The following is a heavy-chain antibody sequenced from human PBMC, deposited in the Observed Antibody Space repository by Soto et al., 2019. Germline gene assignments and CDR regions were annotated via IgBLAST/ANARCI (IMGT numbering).Heavy chain of an antibody. CDR2: IYFTGTT. CDR1: NGSISNGDYY. CDR3: ARLYWSYYASSGYLDQ. D-gene: IGHD3-22*01. V-gene: IGHV4-30-4*01. Sequence: SETRSLTCTVSNGSISNGDYYWIWVRQSPGKGLESIGYIYFTGTTYYNPSLQSRLSISVDRSKNQMSLRLTSVTAADTAVYYCARLYWSYYASSGYLDQWGHGTLVTVSS. J-gene: IGHJ4*01.